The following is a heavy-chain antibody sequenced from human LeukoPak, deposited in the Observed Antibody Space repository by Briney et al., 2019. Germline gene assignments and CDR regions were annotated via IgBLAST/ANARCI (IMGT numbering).Heavy chain of an antibody. CDR2: VSYDGSNK. CDR3: AKDWNYYDSSGYYSPFDY. Sequence: GGSLRLSCAASGFTFSSYGMHWVRQAPGKGLEWVAVVSYDGSNKYYADSVKGRFTISRDNSKNTLYLQMNSLRAEDTAVYYCAKDWNYYDSSGYYSPFDYWGQGTLVTVSS. V-gene: IGHV3-30*18. D-gene: IGHD3-22*01. CDR1: GFTFSSYG. J-gene: IGHJ4*02.